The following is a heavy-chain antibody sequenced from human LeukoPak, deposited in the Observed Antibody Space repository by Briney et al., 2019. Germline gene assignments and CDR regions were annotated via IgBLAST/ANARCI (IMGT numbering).Heavy chain of an antibody. V-gene: IGHV3-30*02. J-gene: IGHJ5*02. Sequence: GGSLRLSCAASGFSFSSYGMHWVRQAPGKGLEWVAFIRYDGSNKYYADSVKGRFTISRDNSKNTLYLQMNSLRAEDTAVYYCAKDLNYYPYGWFDPWGQGTLVTVSS. CDR2: IRYDGSNK. CDR1: GFSFSSYG. D-gene: IGHD3-22*01. CDR3: AKDLNYYPYGWFDP.